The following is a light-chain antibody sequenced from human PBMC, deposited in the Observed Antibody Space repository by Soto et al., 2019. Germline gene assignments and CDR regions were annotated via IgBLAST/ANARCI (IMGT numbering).Light chain of an antibody. CDR2: SNN. V-gene: IGLV1-44*01. CDR1: SSNIGSNT. J-gene: IGLJ3*02. CDR3: AAWDDRLTAHRV. Sequence: QSVLTQPPSASGTPGQRVTISCSGSSSNIGSNTVNWYQQLPGTAPKLLIYSNNQRPSGVPDRFSGSKSGTSASLAISGLQFEDEADYYCAAWDDRLTAHRVLGGGTKLTVL.